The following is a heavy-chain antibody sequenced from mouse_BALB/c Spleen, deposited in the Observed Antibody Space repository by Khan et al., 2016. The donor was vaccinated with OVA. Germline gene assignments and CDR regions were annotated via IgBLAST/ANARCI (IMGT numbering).Heavy chain of an antibody. CDR1: GYTFTTAG. D-gene: IGHD2-5*01. J-gene: IGHJ4*01. CDR2: INTHSGVP. CDR3: PSEGAAYYRNYGVAMEY. Sequence: QIQLVQSGPELKKPGETVRISCKASGYTFTTAGIQWVQKMPGKGLKWIGWINTHSGVPKYAEDFKGRFAFSLEISVSTAYLQITNLKNEDTATSFCPSEGAAYYRNYGVAMEYWGQVTSVPVSS. V-gene: IGHV9-4*02.